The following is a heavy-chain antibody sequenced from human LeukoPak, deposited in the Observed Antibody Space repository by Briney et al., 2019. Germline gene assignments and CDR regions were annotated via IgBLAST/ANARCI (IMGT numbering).Heavy chain of an antibody. CDR1: GFTFSSYW. Sequence: PGGSLRLSCAASGFTFSSYWMHWVRHAPGKGLVWVSRINSDGSSTSYADSVKGRFTISRDNAKNTLYLQMNSLRAEDTAVYYCARGIEYQLLFRYYYYMDVWGKGTTVTVSS. J-gene: IGHJ6*03. V-gene: IGHV3-74*01. CDR2: INSDGSST. CDR3: ARGIEYQLLFRYYYYMDV. D-gene: IGHD2-2*01.